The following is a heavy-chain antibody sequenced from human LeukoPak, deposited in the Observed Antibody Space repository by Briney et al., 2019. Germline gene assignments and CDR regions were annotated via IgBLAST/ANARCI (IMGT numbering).Heavy chain of an antibody. Sequence: SGGSPRLSCAASGFTFSSYSMNWVRQAPGKGLEWVSSISSSSSYIYYADSVKGRFTISRDNAKNSLYLQMNSLRAEDTAVYYCARDLVAAAGTADYWGQGTLVTVSS. D-gene: IGHD6-13*01. CDR3: ARDLVAAAGTADY. CDR1: GFTFSSYS. J-gene: IGHJ4*02. V-gene: IGHV3-21*01. CDR2: ISSSSSYI.